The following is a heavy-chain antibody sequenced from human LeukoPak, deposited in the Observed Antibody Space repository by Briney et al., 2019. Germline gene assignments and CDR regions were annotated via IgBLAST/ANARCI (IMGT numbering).Heavy chain of an antibody. Sequence: GESLKISCKASGYSFTTYWIGWVRQMPGKALEWMGIIYPGDSDTRYSPSFQGQVTISADKSISTAYLQWNSLKASDTAIYYCARRSQILWWLDVWGKGTTVTVSS. CDR2: IYPGDSDT. D-gene: IGHD2-21*01. J-gene: IGHJ6*04. CDR3: ARRSQILWWLDV. CDR1: GYSFTTYW. V-gene: IGHV5-51*01.